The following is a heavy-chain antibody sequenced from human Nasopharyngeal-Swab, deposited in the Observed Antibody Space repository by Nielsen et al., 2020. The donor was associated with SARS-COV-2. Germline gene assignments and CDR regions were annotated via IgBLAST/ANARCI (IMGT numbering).Heavy chain of an antibody. CDR2: ISSSGSTI. CDR1: GFTFSDYY. V-gene: IGHV3-11*04. J-gene: IGHJ4*02. D-gene: IGHD3-22*01. Sequence: GGSLRLSCAASGFTFSDYYMSWIRQAPGKGLEWVSYISSSGSTIYYADSVKGRFTISRDNAKNSLYLQMNSLRAEDTAVYYCARDPGFGYYYDSSGYYDYWGQGTLVTVSS. CDR3: ARDPGFGYYYDSSGYYDY.